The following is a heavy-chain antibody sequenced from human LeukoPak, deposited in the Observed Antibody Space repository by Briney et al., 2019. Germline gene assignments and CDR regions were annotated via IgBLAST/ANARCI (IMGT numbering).Heavy chain of an antibody. Sequence: GRSLRLSCAASGFTFSSYGMHWVRQAPGKGLEWVAVIWYDGSNKYYADSVKGRFTISRDNSKNTLYLQMNSLRAEDTAVYYCAKDLSSLRHFDYWGQGTLVTVSS. CDR3: AKDLSSLRHFDY. V-gene: IGHV3-33*06. CDR1: GFTFSSYG. D-gene: IGHD6-13*01. CDR2: IWYDGSNK. J-gene: IGHJ4*02.